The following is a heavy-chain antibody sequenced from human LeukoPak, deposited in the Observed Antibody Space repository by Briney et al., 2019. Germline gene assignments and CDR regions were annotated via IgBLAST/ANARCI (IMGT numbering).Heavy chain of an antibody. Sequence: ASETLSLTYTVSGDSISNYYWSWIRQPAGKGPEWIGRIYTSGSTNYNPSLKSRVTMSVDTSKNQFSLKLSSVTAADTAVYYCARVSLVRGAPDYYFDYWGQGTLVTVSS. CDR1: GDSISNYY. D-gene: IGHD3-10*01. CDR2: IYTSGST. J-gene: IGHJ4*02. V-gene: IGHV4-4*07. CDR3: ARVSLVRGAPDYYFDY.